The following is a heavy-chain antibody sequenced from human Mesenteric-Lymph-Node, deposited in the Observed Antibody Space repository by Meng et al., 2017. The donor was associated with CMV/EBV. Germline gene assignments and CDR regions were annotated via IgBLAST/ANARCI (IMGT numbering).Heavy chain of an antibody. CDR2: IYNSGYT. CDR1: GYSINSGYY. CDR3: ASRGRRCSSTSCYPFYYYDMDV. J-gene: IGHJ6*02. V-gene: IGHV4-38-2*02. Sequence: SETLSLTCSVSGYSINSGYYWGWIRQSPGKGLEWIGNIYNSGYTNYNPSLKSRVTMAVDTSKNQFSLKLSSVTAADTAVYYCASRGRRCSSTSCYPFYYYDMDVWGQGTTVTVSS. D-gene: IGHD2-2*01.